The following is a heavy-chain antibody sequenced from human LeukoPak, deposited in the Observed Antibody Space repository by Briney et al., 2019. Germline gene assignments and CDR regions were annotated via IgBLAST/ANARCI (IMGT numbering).Heavy chain of an antibody. CDR1: GNSLTSYW. J-gene: IGHJ4*02. V-gene: IGHV5-51*01. D-gene: IGHD5-12*01. Sequence: GESLKISRKGSGNSLTSYWLGWGRQMPGKGLEWMWIIYPGDSDTRYSPSFQGQVTISVDKSISTAYLQWSSLQASDTAMYYCSRLSLGGYSGYSPFDYWDQGTLVTVSS. CDR3: SRLSLGGYSGYSPFDY. CDR2: IYPGDSDT.